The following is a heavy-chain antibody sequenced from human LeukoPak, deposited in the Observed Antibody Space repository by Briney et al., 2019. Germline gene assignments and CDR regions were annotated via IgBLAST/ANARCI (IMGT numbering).Heavy chain of an antibody. CDR1: GFTVSSNY. CDR3: ARAGRPMVRGVILRPYYYYMDV. J-gene: IGHJ6*03. Sequence: GGSLRLSCAASGFTVSSNYMSWVRQAPGKGLEWVSVIYSGGSTYYADSVKGRFTISRDNSKKTLYLQMNSQRAEDTAVYYCARAGRPMVRGVILRPYYYYMDVWGKGTTVTISS. D-gene: IGHD3-10*01. CDR2: IYSGGST. V-gene: IGHV3-53*01.